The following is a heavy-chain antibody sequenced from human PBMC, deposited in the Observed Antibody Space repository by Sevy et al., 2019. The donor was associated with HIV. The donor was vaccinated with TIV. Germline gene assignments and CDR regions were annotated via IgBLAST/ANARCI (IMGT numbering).Heavy chain of an antibody. CDR2: IYTSGST. CDR1: GGSISSYY. D-gene: IGHD3-22*01. CDR3: ARDSYDSSGYYSPLNYYYYYYGMDV. J-gene: IGHJ6*02. V-gene: IGHV4-4*07. Sequence: SETLSLTCTVSGGSISSYYWSWIRQPAGKGLEWIGRIYTSGSTNYNPSLKSRVTMSVDTSKNQFSLKLSSVTAADTAVYYCARDSYDSSGYYSPLNYYYYYYGMDVWGQGTTVTVSS.